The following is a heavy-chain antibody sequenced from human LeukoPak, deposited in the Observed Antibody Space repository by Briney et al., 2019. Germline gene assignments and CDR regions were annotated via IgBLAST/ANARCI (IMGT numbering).Heavy chain of an antibody. J-gene: IGHJ4*02. Sequence: GGSLRLSCAASGFTFSSYSMNWVRQAPGKGLEWVSSISSSSSYIYYADSVKGRITISRDNAKDSLYLQMNSLRAEDTAVYYCARVSTDDYWTGYTDYWGQGSLVTVSS. CDR1: GFTFSSYS. CDR3: ARVSTDDYWTGYTDY. D-gene: IGHD3/OR15-3a*01. V-gene: IGHV3-21*01. CDR2: ISSSSSYI.